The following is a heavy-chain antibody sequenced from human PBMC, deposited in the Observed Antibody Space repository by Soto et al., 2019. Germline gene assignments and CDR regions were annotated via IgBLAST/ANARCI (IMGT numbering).Heavy chain of an antibody. CDR2: IYYSGST. J-gene: IGHJ4*02. Sequence: SETLSLTCTASGGSISSYYWSWIRQPPGKGLEWIGYIYYSGSTNYNPSLKSRVTISVDTSKNQFSLKLSSVTAADTAVYYCARLGLNRNLDYWGQGTLVTVSS. V-gene: IGHV4-59*01. D-gene: IGHD3-16*01. CDR1: GGSISSYY. CDR3: ARLGLNRNLDY.